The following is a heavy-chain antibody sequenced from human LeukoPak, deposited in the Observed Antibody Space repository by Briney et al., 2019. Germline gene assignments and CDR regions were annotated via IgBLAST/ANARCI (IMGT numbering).Heavy chain of an antibody. CDR1: GFTFSNYW. Sequence: GGSLRLSCAASGFTFSNYWMSWVRQAPGKGLEWVANIKQDGSEKYYVDSVEGRFTISRDNAKNSLYLQMNSLRAEDTAVYYCAREDIAAAPFDYWGQGTLVTVSS. D-gene: IGHD6-13*01. V-gene: IGHV3-7*01. J-gene: IGHJ4*02. CDR3: AREDIAAAPFDY. CDR2: IKQDGSEK.